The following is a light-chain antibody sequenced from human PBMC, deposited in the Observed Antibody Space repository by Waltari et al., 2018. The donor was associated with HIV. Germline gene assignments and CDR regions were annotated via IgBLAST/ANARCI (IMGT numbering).Light chain of an antibody. CDR2: EVS. Sequence: QSALTQPPSASGSPGQSVTISCTGTSSDVGGYTYVSWYQHHPGKAPRLMIYEVSKRPSGVPDRCSGYKSGNTASLTVSGLQAEDEADYYCNSYVGSNNYIFGTETKVTVL. CDR1: SSDVGGYTY. V-gene: IGLV2-8*01. J-gene: IGLJ1*01. CDR3: NSYVGSNNYI.